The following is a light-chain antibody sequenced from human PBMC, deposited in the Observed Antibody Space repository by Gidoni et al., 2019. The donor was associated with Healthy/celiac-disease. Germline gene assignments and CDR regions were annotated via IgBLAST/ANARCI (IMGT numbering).Light chain of an antibody. CDR2: DAS. Sequence: EIVLTQSPATLSLSPGERATLSCRASQSVSSYLAWYQQKPGQAPRLLIYDASNRATGIPARFSGSGSGTDFTLTISNLEPEDFAVYCCQQRRGTFGQGTKVEIK. J-gene: IGKJ1*01. V-gene: IGKV3-11*01. CDR3: QQRRGT. CDR1: QSVSSY.